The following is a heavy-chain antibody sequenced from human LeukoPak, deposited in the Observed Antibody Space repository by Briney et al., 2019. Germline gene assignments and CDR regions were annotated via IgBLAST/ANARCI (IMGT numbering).Heavy chain of an antibody. D-gene: IGHD3-9*01. CDR1: GASISSSSYY. CDR2: INHSGST. J-gene: IGHJ4*02. V-gene: IGHV4-39*07. CDR3: ARGRVLRYFDWPKGNDY. Sequence: SETLSLTCTVSGASISSSSYYWSWIRQPPGKGLEWIGEINHSGSTNYNPSLKSRVTISVDTSKNQFSLKLSSVTAADTAVYYCARGRVLRYFDWPKGNDYWGQGTLVTVSS.